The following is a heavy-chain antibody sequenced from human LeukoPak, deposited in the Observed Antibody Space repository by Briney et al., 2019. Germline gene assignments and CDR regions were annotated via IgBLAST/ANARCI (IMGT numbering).Heavy chain of an antibody. CDR2: INWNGGNT. V-gene: IGHV3-20*04. CDR1: GFTFDYFV. D-gene: IGHD4-23*01. CDR3: AGGTYGGLATSYYSYYMDV. Sequence: GGSLTLSCAASGFTFDYFVMIWLRHAQGKGREWVSSINWNGGNTGYADSVKVRFTIARDNAKNSLYLQMNSLKAEATSLCYCAGGTYGGLATSYYSYYMDVWGKGTTVTISS. J-gene: IGHJ6*03.